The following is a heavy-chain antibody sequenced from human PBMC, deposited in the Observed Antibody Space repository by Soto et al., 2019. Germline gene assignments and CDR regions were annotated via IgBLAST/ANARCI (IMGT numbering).Heavy chain of an antibody. J-gene: IGHJ4*02. CDR3: VRWVGHFDF. D-gene: IGHD1-26*01. CDR1: GGSISTFH. Sequence: QVQLQESGPGLVKPSETLSLTCSVSGGSISTFHWSWIRQPPGKGPEWIGYVYYTGSTNYNPSFTSRDTISVDTAKNQFSLKLTSVTAADTAVYYCVRWVGHFDFWGQGTLVTV. CDR2: VYYTGST. V-gene: IGHV4-59*03.